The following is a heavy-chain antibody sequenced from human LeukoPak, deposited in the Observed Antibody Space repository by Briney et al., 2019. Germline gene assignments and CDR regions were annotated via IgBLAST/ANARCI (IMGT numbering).Heavy chain of an antibody. J-gene: IGHJ4*02. CDR2: ISGSGGST. Sequence: GGSLRLSCAAPGFTFSSYAMSWVRQAPGKGLEWVSAISGSGGSTYYADSVKGRFTISRDNSKNTLYLQMNSLRAEDTAVYYCAKGENSGSYEKYFDYWGQGTLVTVSS. CDR3: AKGENSGSYEKYFDY. D-gene: IGHD1-26*01. V-gene: IGHV3-23*01. CDR1: GFTFSSYA.